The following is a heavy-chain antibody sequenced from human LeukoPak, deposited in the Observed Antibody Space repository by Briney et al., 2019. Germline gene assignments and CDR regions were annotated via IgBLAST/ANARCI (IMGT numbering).Heavy chain of an antibody. CDR2: INPNSGGT. V-gene: IGHV1-2*02. J-gene: IGHJ4*02. Sequence: VASVKVSCKASGYTFTGYYMHWVRQAPGQGLEWMGWINPNSGGTNYAQKFQGRVTMTRDTSISTAYMELSRLRSDDTAVYYCARGGTVVVVCFDYWGQGTLVTVSS. CDR3: ARGGTVVVVCFDY. CDR1: GYTFTGYY. D-gene: IGHD3-22*01.